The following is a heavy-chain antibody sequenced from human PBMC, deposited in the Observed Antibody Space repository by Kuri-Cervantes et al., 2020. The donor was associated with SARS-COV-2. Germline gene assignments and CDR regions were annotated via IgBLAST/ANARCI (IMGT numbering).Heavy chain of an antibody. V-gene: IGHV4-59*11. CDR2: IYYSGST. J-gene: IGHJ4*02. CDR1: GGSISSHY. D-gene: IGHD7-27*01. CDR3: ARGSNWGNVPLDY. Sequence: SETLSLTCTVSGGSISSHYWSWIRQPPGKGLEWIGYIYYSGSTNYNPSLKSRVTISVDTSKNQLSLKLSSVTAADTAVYYCARGSNWGNVPLDYWGQGTLVTVSS.